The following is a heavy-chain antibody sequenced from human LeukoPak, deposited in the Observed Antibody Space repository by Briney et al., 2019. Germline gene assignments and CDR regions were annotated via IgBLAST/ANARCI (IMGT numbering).Heavy chain of an antibody. Sequence: GGSLRLSCAASGFTFSSYWMSWVRQAPGKGLEWVANIKQDGSHRYYVDSVKGRFTISRDNAKNSLYLQTNSLRAEDAAVYYCATQPGIAAAGTDYWGQGTLVTVSS. J-gene: IGHJ4*02. V-gene: IGHV3-7*02. D-gene: IGHD6-13*01. CDR1: GFTFSSYW. CDR2: IKQDGSHR. CDR3: ATQPGIAAAGTDY.